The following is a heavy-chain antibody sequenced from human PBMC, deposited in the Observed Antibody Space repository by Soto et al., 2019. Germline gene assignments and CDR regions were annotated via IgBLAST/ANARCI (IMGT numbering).Heavy chain of an antibody. Sequence: QVHLQQWGAGLLTSSETLSLTCAVYGGSFSGLYWSWMRQSPGKGLEWIGEINHSGSTNYNPSVKIRASTSVDTSQNQFSLELTSATAADTAVYYCATSPTTVWLSVGYYFDYWGQGTLVTVSS. D-gene: IGHD4-17*01. J-gene: IGHJ4*02. CDR3: ATSPTTVWLSVGYYFDY. V-gene: IGHV4-34*01. CDR2: INHSGST. CDR1: GGSFSGLY.